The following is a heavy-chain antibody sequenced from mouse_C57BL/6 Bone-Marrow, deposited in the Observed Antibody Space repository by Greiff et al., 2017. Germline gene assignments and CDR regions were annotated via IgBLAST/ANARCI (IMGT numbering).Heavy chain of an antibody. D-gene: IGHD2-2*01. CDR1: GYTFTSYW. J-gene: IGHJ3*01. V-gene: IGHV1-5*01. CDR2: IYPGNSDT. CDR3: TRMVTSHEIG. Sequence: VHVKQSGTVLARPGASVKMSCTTSGYTFTSYWMHWVKQRPGQGLEWIGAIYPGNSDTSYNQKFKGKAKLTAVTSASTAYMELSSLTNEDAAVYYGTRMVTSHEIGWGQGTLVTVSA.